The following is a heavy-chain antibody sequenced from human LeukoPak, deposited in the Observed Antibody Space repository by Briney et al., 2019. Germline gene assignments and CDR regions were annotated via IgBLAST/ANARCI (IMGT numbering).Heavy chain of an antibody. CDR1: GFTFSSHT. CDR2: IHGSGGDR. D-gene: IGHD3-22*01. Sequence: PGGSLRLSCAASGFTFSSHTMTWVRQASGKGLEWVTSIHGSGGDRYYADSVKGRFTISRDNFQNTLHLQMNSLRAEDTAVYYCAKDYYDSSIFSAPHLFASWGQGTLVTVSS. V-gene: IGHV3-23*01. J-gene: IGHJ4*02. CDR3: AKDYYDSSIFSAPHLFAS.